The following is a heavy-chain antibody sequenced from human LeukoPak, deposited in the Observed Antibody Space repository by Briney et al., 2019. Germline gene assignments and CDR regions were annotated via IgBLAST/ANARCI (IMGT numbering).Heavy chain of an antibody. CDR3: VRHDPIGNSQPLGV. Sequence: SETLSLTCTVSGGSITNYYWSWLRQPPGKGLEWLAYIYYTGSTNYNPSLKSRLTVSLDMSKNHFSLKLTSVTAADTAVYYCVRHDPIGNSQPLGVWGQGTMVTASS. J-gene: IGHJ3*01. CDR1: GGSITNYY. CDR2: IYYTGST. V-gene: IGHV4-59*12. D-gene: IGHD4-23*01.